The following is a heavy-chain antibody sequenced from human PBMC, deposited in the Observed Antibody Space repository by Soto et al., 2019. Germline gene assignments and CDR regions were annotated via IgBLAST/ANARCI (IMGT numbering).Heavy chain of an antibody. D-gene: IGHD3-3*01. Sequence: SETLSLTCTVSGGSISSGGYYWSWIRQHPGKGLEWIGYIYYSGSTYYNPSLKSRVTISVDTSKNQFSLKLSSVTAADTAVYYCLRFGVAYGMDVWGQGTTVTVSS. CDR2: IYYSGST. J-gene: IGHJ6*02. CDR1: GGSISSGGYY. CDR3: LRFGVAYGMDV. V-gene: IGHV4-31*03.